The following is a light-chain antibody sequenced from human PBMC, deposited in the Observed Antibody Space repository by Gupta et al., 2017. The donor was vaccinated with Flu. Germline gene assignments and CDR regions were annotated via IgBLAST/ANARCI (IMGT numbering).Light chain of an antibody. Sequence: GDRVTITCRASQSISKYLNWYQQKPGKAPKFLIYTASTLQSGVPSRFRGSGSGTDFTLTISSLEPEDFATYYCQQTYNLPLAFGQGTTVEIK. J-gene: IGKJ1*01. CDR2: TAS. V-gene: IGKV1-39*01. CDR3: QQTYNLPLA. CDR1: QSISKY.